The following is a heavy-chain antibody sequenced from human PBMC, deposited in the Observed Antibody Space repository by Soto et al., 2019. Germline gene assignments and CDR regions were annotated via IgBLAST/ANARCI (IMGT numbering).Heavy chain of an antibody. CDR1: GFAFSNAW. J-gene: IGHJ3*02. CDR3: ATGYRLAVAGMGAFDI. D-gene: IGHD6-19*01. Sequence: EVQLVESGGGLVKPGGSLRLSCAASGFAFSNAWMSWVRQAPGKGLEWVGRIQRKADGGTTDYAAPVKARFTISRDDSKTTLFLQMNSLKTEDTAVYYCATGYRLAVAGMGAFDIWGQGTMVTVSS. V-gene: IGHV3-15*01. CDR2: IQRKADGGTT.